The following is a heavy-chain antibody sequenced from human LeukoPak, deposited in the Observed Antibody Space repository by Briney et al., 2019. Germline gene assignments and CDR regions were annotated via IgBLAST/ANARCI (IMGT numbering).Heavy chain of an antibody. V-gene: IGHV4-59*08. CDR1: GGTSSGYY. CDR2: IYYNRST. D-gene: IGHD3-10*01. Sequence: KSSETLSFTGTGSGGTSSGYYWSWIRQPPGKGREGIGYIYYNRSTNYNPSLKSRLSISLHTSKNQFSLELSSVTAADTSVYYCARHGSYRYYFDYWGQGTLVTVSS. J-gene: IGHJ4*02. CDR3: ARHGSYRYYFDY.